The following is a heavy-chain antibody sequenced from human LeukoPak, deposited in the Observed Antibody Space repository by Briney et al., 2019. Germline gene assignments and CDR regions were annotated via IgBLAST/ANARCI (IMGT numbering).Heavy chain of an antibody. CDR3: ARDRYSSSSGGGFDAFDI. Sequence: PGGSLRLSCAASGFTVSSNYMTWVRQAPGKGLEWVSLIYSGGKTYYADSVKGRFTISRDNSKNSLYLQMNSLRAEDTAVYYCARDRYSSSSGGGFDAFDIWGQGTMVTVSS. D-gene: IGHD6-6*01. J-gene: IGHJ3*02. CDR2: IYSGGKT. CDR1: GFTVSSNY. V-gene: IGHV3-53*01.